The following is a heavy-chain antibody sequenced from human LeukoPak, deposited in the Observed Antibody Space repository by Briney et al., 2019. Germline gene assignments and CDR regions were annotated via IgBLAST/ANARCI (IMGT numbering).Heavy chain of an antibody. Sequence: GGSLRLSCATSEFSFGGYAMSWVRQAPGKGLEWVSAISGSGSTTYYADSVRGRFSISRDNSGNTLYLQMNSLSAADTAVYYCAKAFRGYTGSYFDYWGQGTLVTVSS. D-gene: IGHD1-26*01. CDR2: ISGSGSTT. CDR1: EFSFGGYA. CDR3: AKAFRGYTGSYFDY. V-gene: IGHV3-23*01. J-gene: IGHJ4*02.